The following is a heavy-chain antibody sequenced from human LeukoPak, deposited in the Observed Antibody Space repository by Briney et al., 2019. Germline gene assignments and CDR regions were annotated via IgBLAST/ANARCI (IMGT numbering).Heavy chain of an antibody. J-gene: IGHJ4*02. Sequence: GSSVKVSCKASGGTFSSYAISWVRQASGQGLVWMGGIIPIFGTANYAQKFQGRVTITTDESTSTAYMELSSLRSEDTAVYYCARSRSGWPLDYWGQGTLVTVSS. CDR3: ARSRSGWPLDY. D-gene: IGHD6-19*01. CDR2: IIPIFGTA. CDR1: GGTFSSYA. V-gene: IGHV1-69*05.